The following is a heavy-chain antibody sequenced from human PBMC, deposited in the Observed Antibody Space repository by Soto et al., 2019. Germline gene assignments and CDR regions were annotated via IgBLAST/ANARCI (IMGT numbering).Heavy chain of an antibody. CDR2: ISSGGSYI. V-gene: IGHV3-21*01. CDR3: ATSVVATGFDF. CDR1: EMTFRNYS. J-gene: IGHJ4*02. D-gene: IGHD5-12*01. Sequence: EVQLVESGGGLVKPGGSLRLTCAASEMTFRNYSMNWVRQAPGKGLEWVSSISSGGSYIYYADSGKGRFTISRDNAKKSLFLQMTSLRAEDTAVYYFATSVVATGFDFWGQGTLVTVSS.